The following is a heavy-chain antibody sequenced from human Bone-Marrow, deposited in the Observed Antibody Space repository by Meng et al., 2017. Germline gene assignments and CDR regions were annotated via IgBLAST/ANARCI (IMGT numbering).Heavy chain of an antibody. Sequence: QLQLQESGSGLVKPSQTLSLTCAVFGGSISSGGYSWSWIRQPPGKGLEWIGYIYHSGSTHYTPSLKSRVIMSVDTSKNQFSLKLYSVTAADTAVYYCARARTTNQSKYRNAYNWFDPWGQGTLVTVSS. D-gene: IGHD2/OR15-2a*01. J-gene: IGHJ5*02. CDR1: GGSISSGGYS. CDR2: IYHSGST. CDR3: ARARTTNQSKYRNAYNWFDP. V-gene: IGHV4-30-2*01.